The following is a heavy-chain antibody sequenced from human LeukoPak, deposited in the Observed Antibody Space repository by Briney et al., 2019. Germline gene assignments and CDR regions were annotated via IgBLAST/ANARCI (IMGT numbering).Heavy chain of an antibody. V-gene: IGHV3-30*18. D-gene: IGHD6-13*01. CDR3: AKAVGSISWSFDY. CDR1: GFTFSSYW. CDR2: ISHDGSDK. J-gene: IGHJ4*02. Sequence: GGSLRLSCAASGFTFSSYWMSWVRRAPGKGLEWVALISHDGSDKNYADSVKGRFTISRDNSNSTLYLQMDSLRGDDAAVYYCAKAVGSISWSFDYWGQGTLVTVSS.